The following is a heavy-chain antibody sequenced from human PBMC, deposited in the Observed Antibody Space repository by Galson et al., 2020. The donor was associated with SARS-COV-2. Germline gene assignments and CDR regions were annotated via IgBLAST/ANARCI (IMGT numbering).Heavy chain of an antibody. Sequence: GSLIPPCASPGFTHSSYSMHWVRQAPGQGLESVSSISSSSSYIYYADSVKDRFTIPRDNAKNSLYLHMNSLRAEDAAVYYCASDLVAAAGAWFDYWGQGTLVTVSS. D-gene: IGHD6-13*01. CDR1: GFTHSSYS. V-gene: IGHV3-21*01. J-gene: IGHJ4*02. CDR3: ASDLVAAAGAWFDY. CDR2: ISSSSSYI.